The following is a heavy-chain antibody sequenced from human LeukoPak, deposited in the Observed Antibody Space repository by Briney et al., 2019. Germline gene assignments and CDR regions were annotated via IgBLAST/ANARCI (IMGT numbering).Heavy chain of an antibody. CDR1: GFTFYDYA. Sequence: PGRSLRLSCAAAGFTFYDYAMHWVRQAPGQGLEWVPGISLNSASIAYADSVKGRFTISRDNAKNTLYLQMNSQRAEDVPLYYCAKDSASGSTPWHLHLWGRSTLVPVSS. D-gene: IGHD3-22*01. CDR2: ISLNSASI. J-gene: IGHJ2*01. V-gene: IGHV3-9*03. CDR3: AKDSASGSTPWHLHL.